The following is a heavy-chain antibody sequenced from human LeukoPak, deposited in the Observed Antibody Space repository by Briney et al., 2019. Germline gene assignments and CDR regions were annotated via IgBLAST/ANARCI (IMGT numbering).Heavy chain of an antibody. CDR1: GFTFSSYA. J-gene: IGHJ3*02. D-gene: IGHD2-2*01. CDR3: STPNRSSTSCPGGDAFDI. V-gene: IGHV3-30-3*01. CDR2: ISYDGSNK. Sequence: GGSLRLSCAASGFTFSSYAMHWVRQAPGKGLEWVAVISYDGSNKYYADSVKGRFTISRDNSKNTLYLQMNSLRAEDTAVYYCSTPNRSSTSCPGGDAFDIWGQGTMVTVSS.